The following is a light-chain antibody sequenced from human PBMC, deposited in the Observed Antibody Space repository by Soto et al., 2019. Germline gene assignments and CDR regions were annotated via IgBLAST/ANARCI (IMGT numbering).Light chain of an antibody. CDR1: QSVSSTY. CDR2: GAS. CDR3: QQYGSSPYT. V-gene: IGKV3-20*01. Sequence: EIVLTQSPGTLSLSPGERATLSCRASQSVSSTYLAWYQQKPGQAPRLLIYGASSRATGILDRFSGSGSGTDFTLTISRLEPEDFAVYYCQQYGSSPYTLGQGTKLEIK. J-gene: IGKJ2*01.